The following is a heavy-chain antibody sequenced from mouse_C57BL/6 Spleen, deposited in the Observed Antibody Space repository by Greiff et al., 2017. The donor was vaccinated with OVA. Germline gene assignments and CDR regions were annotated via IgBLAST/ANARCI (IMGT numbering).Heavy chain of an antibody. CDR3: ARGNYGSHLWYFDV. Sequence: EVQLVESGPGLVKPSQSLSLTCSVTGYSITSGYYWNWIRQFPGNKLEWMGYISYDGSNNYNPSLKNRISITRDISKNQFFLKVNSVTTEDTATYYCARGNYGSHLWYFDVWGTGTTVTVSS. CDR1: GYSITSGYY. J-gene: IGHJ1*03. V-gene: IGHV3-6*01. CDR2: ISYDGSN. D-gene: IGHD1-1*01.